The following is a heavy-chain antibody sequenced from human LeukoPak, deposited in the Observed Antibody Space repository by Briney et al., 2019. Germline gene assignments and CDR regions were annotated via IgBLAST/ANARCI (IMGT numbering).Heavy chain of an antibody. V-gene: IGHV1-18*01. J-gene: IGHJ6*03. CDR2: ISAYNGNT. CDR3: ARDRFGGPYYYYYMDV. Sequence: VASVKVSCKAPGYTFTSYGISWVRQAPGQGLEWMGWISAYNGNTNYAQKLQGRVTMTTDTSTSTAYMEMRSLRSDDTAVYYCARDRFGGPYYYYYMDVWGKGTTVTVSS. CDR1: GYTFTSYG. D-gene: IGHD2-15*01.